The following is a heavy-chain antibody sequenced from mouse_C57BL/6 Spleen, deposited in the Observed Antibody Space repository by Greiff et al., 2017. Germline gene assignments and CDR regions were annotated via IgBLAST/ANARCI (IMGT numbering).Heavy chain of an antibody. CDR3: ARYDSYDGYPYFDY. Sequence: EVKLQESGPELVKPGDSVKISCKASGYSFTGYFMNWVMQSHGKSLEWIGRINPYNGDTFYNQKFKGKATLTVDKSSSTAHMELRSLTSEDSAVYYCARYDSYDGYPYFDYWGQGTTLTVSS. CDR2: INPYNGDT. D-gene: IGHD2-3*01. V-gene: IGHV1-20*01. CDR1: GYSFTGYF. J-gene: IGHJ2*01.